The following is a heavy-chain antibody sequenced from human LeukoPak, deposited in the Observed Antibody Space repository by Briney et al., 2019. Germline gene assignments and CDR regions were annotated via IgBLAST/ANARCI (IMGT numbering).Heavy chain of an antibody. D-gene: IGHD2-21*02. Sequence: ASLKGSSMPPGYTLAHSCRSWVRQGPGQGLARLADLCADNANTNYAQQCQSRVTMPTDTSTGTAYMDLRSLRSHDTGVYYCARDLAYCGGDCYHDVFDMWGQGTMVTVSS. CDR1: GYTLAHSC. V-gene: IGHV1-18*04. CDR2: LCADNANT. CDR3: ARDLAYCGGDCYHDVFDM. J-gene: IGHJ3*02.